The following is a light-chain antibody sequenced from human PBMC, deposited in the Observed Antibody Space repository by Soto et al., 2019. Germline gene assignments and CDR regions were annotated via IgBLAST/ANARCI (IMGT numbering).Light chain of an antibody. J-gene: IGLJ3*02. CDR3: QTWGTGIVV. Sequence: QSVLTQSPSASASLGASVMLTCTLSSGHSDYAIAWHQQQPEKGPRYLMKVTSDGSHSKGDGIPDRFSGSSSGAERYLTISSLQSDDEADYYCQTWGTGIVVFGGGTKLTVL. CDR1: SGHSDYA. V-gene: IGLV4-69*01. CDR2: VTSDGSH.